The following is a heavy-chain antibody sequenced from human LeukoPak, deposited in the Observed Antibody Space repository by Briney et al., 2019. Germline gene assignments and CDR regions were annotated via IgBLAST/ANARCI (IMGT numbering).Heavy chain of an antibody. CDR1: GGSISSSSYY. CDR3: ARADTAMVTRFDY. D-gene: IGHD5-18*01. Sequence: SETLSLTCTVSGGSISSSSYYWSWIRQHPGKGLEWIGYIYYSGSTYYNPSLKSRVTISIDTSKNQFSLKLSSVTAADTAVYYCARADTAMVTRFDYWGQGTLVTVSS. CDR2: IYYSGST. J-gene: IGHJ4*02. V-gene: IGHV4-31*03.